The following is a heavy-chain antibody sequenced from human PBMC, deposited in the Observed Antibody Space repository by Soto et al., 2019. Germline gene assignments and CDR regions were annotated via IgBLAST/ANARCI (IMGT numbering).Heavy chain of an antibody. D-gene: IGHD2-8*01. Sequence: QAYLEQSGAEVKKPGASVKVSCKASGYSHTDNGITWVRQASGQGLEYVGWISPDSGKTDYAQKFQGRVTMTRDTSINTVYMELSSLRTDDTAVYYCARVYGYYYYYMDVWGKGTTVTVSS. CDR3: ARVYGYYYYYMDV. CDR1: GYSHTDNG. CDR2: ISPDSGKT. J-gene: IGHJ6*03. V-gene: IGHV1-8*01.